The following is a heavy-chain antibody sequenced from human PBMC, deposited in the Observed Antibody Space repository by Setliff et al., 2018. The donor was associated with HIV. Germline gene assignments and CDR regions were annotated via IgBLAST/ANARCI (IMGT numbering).Heavy chain of an antibody. CDR1: GFTFRNHA. D-gene: IGHD1-26*01. CDR2: IKKDGSEI. J-gene: IGHJ5*02. CDR3: ANLWEVGA. Sequence: GGSLRLSCAASGFTFRNHAMHWVRQAPGKGLEWVATIKKDGSEIYYVDSVKGRFTISRDNARTSLYLEMSSLRVEDTAVYLCANLWEVGAWGQGTLVTV. V-gene: IGHV3-7*03.